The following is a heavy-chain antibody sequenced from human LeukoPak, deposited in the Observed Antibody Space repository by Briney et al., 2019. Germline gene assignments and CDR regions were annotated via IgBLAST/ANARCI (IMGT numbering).Heavy chain of an antibody. Sequence: PGGSLRLSCAASGFTFSSYGMHWVRQAPGKGLEWVAFIRYDGSNKYYADSVKGRFTISRDNSKNTLYLQMNSLRAEDTAVYYCAKSGIAAADNFDYWGQGTLVTVSS. D-gene: IGHD6-13*01. CDR2: IRYDGSNK. CDR1: GFTFSSYG. J-gene: IGHJ4*02. V-gene: IGHV3-30*02. CDR3: AKSGIAAADNFDY.